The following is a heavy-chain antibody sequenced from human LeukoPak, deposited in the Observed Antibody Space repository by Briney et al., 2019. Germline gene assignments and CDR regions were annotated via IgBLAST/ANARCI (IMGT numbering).Heavy chain of an antibody. Sequence: PGGSLRLSCAASGFTFSSYWMTWVRQAPGKGLEWVANIKQDGSEKYYVDSVKGRFTISRDNAKNSLYLEMNSLRAEDTAVYYCAGRSYYYDSSGYFLGAFDIWGQGTMVTVSS. CDR2: IKQDGSEK. CDR3: AGRSYYYDSSGYFLGAFDI. D-gene: IGHD3-22*01. V-gene: IGHV3-7*03. J-gene: IGHJ3*02. CDR1: GFTFSSYW.